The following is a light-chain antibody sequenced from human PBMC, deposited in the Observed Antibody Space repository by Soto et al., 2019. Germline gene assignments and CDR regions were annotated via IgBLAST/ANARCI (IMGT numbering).Light chain of an antibody. CDR2: DVA. CDR1: SSDVGGSNF. CDR3: VSYTSSTTYV. J-gene: IGLJ1*01. V-gene: IGLV2-14*03. Sequence: QSALTQPASVSDSPGQSITISCTGTSSDVGGSNFVSWYQQHPGKTPKLIIYDVANRPSGVSNRFSGSKSGSTASLIISRLQTEDEADYYCVSYTSSTTYVFGTGTKLTVL.